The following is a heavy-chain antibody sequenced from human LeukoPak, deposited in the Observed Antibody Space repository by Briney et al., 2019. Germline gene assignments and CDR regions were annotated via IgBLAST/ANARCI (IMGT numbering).Heavy chain of an antibody. D-gene: IGHD1-26*01. V-gene: IGHV4-34*01. J-gene: IGHJ5*02. Sequence: SETLSLTCAVYGGSFSGYYWSWIRQPPGKGLEWIGEINHSGSTNYNPSLKSRVTISVDTSKNQFSLKLSSVIAADTAVYYCARGGIPVLGWSYNWFDPWGQGTLVTVSS. CDR1: GGSFSGYY. CDR3: ARGGIPVLGWSYNWFDP. CDR2: INHSGST.